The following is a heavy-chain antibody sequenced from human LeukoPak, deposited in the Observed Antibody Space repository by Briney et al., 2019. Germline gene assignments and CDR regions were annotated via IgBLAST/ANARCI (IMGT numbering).Heavy chain of an antibody. D-gene: IGHD2-21*02. CDR2: IYTSGST. V-gene: IGHV4-4*07. CDR3: ARDGGDYYFDY. CDR1: GGSISSNY. J-gene: IGHJ4*02. Sequence: PSETLSLTCTVSGGSISSNYWSWIRQPAGKGLEWIGRIYTSGSTNYSPSLKSRVTLSVDTSRNKFSLNLSSVTAADTAVYYCARDGGDYYFDYWGQGTLVTVSS.